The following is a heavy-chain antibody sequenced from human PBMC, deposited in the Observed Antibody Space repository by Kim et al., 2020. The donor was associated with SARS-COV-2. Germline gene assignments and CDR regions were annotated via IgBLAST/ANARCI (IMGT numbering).Heavy chain of an antibody. J-gene: IGHJ4*02. Sequence: KCQGRVTITRDTSASTAYMELSSLRSEDTAVYYCARAGVWFGELLSYIDYWGQGTLVTVSS. V-gene: IGHV1-3*01. CDR3: ARAGVWFGELLSYIDY. D-gene: IGHD3-10*01.